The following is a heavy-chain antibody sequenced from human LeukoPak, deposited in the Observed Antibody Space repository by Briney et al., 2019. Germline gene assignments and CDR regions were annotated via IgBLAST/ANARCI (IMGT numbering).Heavy chain of an antibody. V-gene: IGHV4-34*01. CDR2: INHSGSTKHSGSP. J-gene: IGHJ4*02. CDR3: ARDPEFDY. Sequence: PSETLSLTCTVYGGSFSGYYWSWIRQPPGKGLEWIGVINHSGSTKHSGSPNYNPSLTSRVTISVATTKNHFSLKLSSVPAPDTAVYYCARDPEFDYWGQGTLVTVPS. CDR1: GGSFSGYY.